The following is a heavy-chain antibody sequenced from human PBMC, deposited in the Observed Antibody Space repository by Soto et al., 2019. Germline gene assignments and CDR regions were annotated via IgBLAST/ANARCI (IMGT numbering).Heavy chain of an antibody. Sequence: INWVRQAPGKGLEWVSVIYSSGSTYYADSVKGRFTISRDTSKNMLFLQMNSLRAEDTAVYYCARDPHEFWNSYFFDPWGPGTLVTVSS. CDR2: IYSSGST. CDR3: ARDPHEFWNSYFFDP. V-gene: IGHV3-53*01. J-gene: IGHJ5*02. D-gene: IGHD3-3*01.